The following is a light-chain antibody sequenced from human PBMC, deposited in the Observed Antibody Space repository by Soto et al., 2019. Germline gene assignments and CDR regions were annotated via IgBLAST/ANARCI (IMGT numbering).Light chain of an antibody. J-gene: IGLJ1*01. CDR2: EVS. CDR1: SSDVGGYNF. CDR3: SSYTTSPTVV. V-gene: IGLV2-14*03. Sequence: QSALTQPASVFGSPGQSITFSCTGTSSDVGGYNFVSWYQQHPGKAPKLMIYEVSSRPSGVSNRFSGSKSGNTASLTISGLQPADEADYYCSSYTTSPTVVFGPGTKVTVL.